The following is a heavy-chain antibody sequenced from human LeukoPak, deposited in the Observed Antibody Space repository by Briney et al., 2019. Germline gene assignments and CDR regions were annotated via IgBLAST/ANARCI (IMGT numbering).Heavy chain of an antibody. Sequence: SGPTLVNPTQTLTLTCTFSGFSLSTSGVCVSWIRQPPGKALEWLALIDWDDEKFYRTSLKTRLTISKDTSKNQVVLTVTNMDPVDTATYYCARTGPVPALYYFDYWGQGTLVTVSS. CDR2: IDWDDEK. V-gene: IGHV2-70*13. CDR3: ARTGPVPALYYFDY. D-gene: IGHD6-6*01. J-gene: IGHJ4*02. CDR1: GFSLSTSGVC.